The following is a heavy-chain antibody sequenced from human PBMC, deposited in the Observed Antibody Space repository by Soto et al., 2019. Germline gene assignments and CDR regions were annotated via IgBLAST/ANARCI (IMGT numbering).Heavy chain of an antibody. J-gene: IGHJ4*02. CDR1: GGSISSGGYS. D-gene: IGHD2-21*02. V-gene: IGHV4-30-2*01. CDR3: ARSVLTAIDY. Sequence: SLTCAVSGGSISSGGYSWSWIRQPPGKGLEWIGYIYHSGSTYYNPSLKSRVTISVDRSKNQFSLKLSSVTAADTAVYYCARSVLTAIDYWGQGTLVTVSS. CDR2: IYHSGST.